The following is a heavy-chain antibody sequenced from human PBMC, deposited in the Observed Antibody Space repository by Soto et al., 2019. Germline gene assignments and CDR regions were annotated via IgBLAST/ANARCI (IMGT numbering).Heavy chain of an antibody. J-gene: IGHJ4*02. CDR2: IYYSGST. CDR3: ARGANGYCSGGSCYSIFDY. CDR1: GGSISSYY. Sequence: SVTLPLTWTVSGGSISSYYWSWIRQPPGKGLEWIGYIYYSGSTNYNPSLKSRVTISVDTSKNQFSLKLSSVTAADTAVYYCARGANGYCSGGSCYSIFDYWGQGTLVTVSS. D-gene: IGHD2-15*01. V-gene: IGHV4-59*01.